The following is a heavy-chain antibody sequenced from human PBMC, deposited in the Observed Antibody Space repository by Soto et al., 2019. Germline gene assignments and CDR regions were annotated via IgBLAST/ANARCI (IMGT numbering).Heavy chain of an antibody. CDR2: INSDGSST. D-gene: IGHD4-17*01. CDR3: ARATYGDLDFAEYFQH. J-gene: IGHJ1*01. Sequence: EVQLVESGGGLVQPGGSLRLSCAASGFTFSSYWMHWVRQAPGKGLVWVSRINSDGSSTSYADSVKGRFTISRDNAKNTLYLQMNSLRAEDTALYYCARATYGDLDFAEYFQHWGQGTLVTVSS. V-gene: IGHV3-74*01. CDR1: GFTFSSYW.